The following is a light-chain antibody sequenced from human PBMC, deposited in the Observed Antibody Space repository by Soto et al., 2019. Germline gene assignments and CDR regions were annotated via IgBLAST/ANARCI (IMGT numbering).Light chain of an antibody. Sequence: QSVLTQPPSASGTPGQGVTISCSGSTSNIGSNYVYWYQQLPGTAPKLFIYRNNQRPSGVPDRFSGSKSGTSASLAISGLRSDDEADYFCATWDDSLNGFYVFGTGTKVTVL. CDR1: TSNIGSNY. V-gene: IGLV1-47*01. CDR2: RNN. CDR3: ATWDDSLNGFYV. J-gene: IGLJ1*01.